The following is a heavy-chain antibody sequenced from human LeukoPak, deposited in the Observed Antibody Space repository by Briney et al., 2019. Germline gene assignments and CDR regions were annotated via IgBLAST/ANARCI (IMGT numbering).Heavy chain of an antibody. J-gene: IGHJ4*02. CDR2: ISSRSSSI. CDR3: ARDPTGPTPGY. CDR1: GFSFSSYG. V-gene: IGHV3-21*01. Sequence: PGGSLRLSCAASGFSFSSYGMNWVRQAPGKGLEWVSSISSRSSSIYYADSVRGRFTISRDDAKNSLYLQMNSLRAEDTAIYYWARDPTGPTPGYWGQGPLVTVS. D-gene: IGHD4-17*01.